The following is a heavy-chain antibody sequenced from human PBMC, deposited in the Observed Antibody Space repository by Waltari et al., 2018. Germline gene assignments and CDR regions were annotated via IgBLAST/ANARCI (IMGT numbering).Heavy chain of an antibody. Sequence: QVQLQESGPGLVKPSETLSLTCTVSGGSISSYYWRWIRQPAGQGLEWIGRIYTRGSSNGNPSPRSGVTMTVDTAKNKFTLKMSSGTGADTAVYYCARGIKNYGYVWGSYRYTMDYWGQGTLVTVSS. V-gene: IGHV4-4*07. CDR1: GGSISSYY. CDR2: IYTRGSS. J-gene: IGHJ4*02. D-gene: IGHD3-16*02. CDR3: ARGIKNYGYVWGSYRYTMDY.